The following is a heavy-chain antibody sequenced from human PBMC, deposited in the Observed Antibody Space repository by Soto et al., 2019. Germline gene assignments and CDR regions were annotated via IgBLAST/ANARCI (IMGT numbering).Heavy chain of an antibody. D-gene: IGHD6-13*01. Sequence: SVKVSCKASGGTFSSYTISWVRQAPGQGLEWMGRIIPILGIANYAQKFQGRVTITADKSTSTAYMELSSLRSEDTAVYYCAIRGDSSRWYDLDNWGQGTLVTVSS. CDR2: IIPILGIA. CDR1: GGTFSSYT. V-gene: IGHV1-69*02. CDR3: AIRGDSSRWYDLDN. J-gene: IGHJ4*02.